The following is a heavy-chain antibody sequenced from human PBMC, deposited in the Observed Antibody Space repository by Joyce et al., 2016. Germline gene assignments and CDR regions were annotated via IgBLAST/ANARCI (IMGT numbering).Heavy chain of an antibody. CDR1: GFTFGDYT. V-gene: IGHV3-49*04. CDR2: IRDKGLGETT. Sequence: EVQLVESGGGLVQPGRSLRLSCTGSGFTFGDYTLSWVRQAPGKGLEWVGYIRDKGLGETTEYAASVEGRFTISRDDSKSIVYLQMNSLKTEDTAVYYCATNAYCDRACFKYFQFWGRGTQVTVSS. CDR3: ATNAYCDRACFKYFQF. J-gene: IGHJ1*01. D-gene: IGHD2-21*01.